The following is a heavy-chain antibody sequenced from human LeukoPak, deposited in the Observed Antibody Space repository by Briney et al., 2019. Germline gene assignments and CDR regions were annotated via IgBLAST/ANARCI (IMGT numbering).Heavy chain of an antibody. CDR1: GFTFNNYA. V-gene: IGHV3-23*01. CDR3: ARLRDLGYCSAGSCYPLPDY. CDR2: FSSSGGST. Sequence: PGGSLRLSCASSGFTFNNYAMTWVRQAPGKGLEWVSAFSSSGGSTYYADSLKGRFTISRDNSKNKLYLQMNSLRGEDTAVYYCARLRDLGYCSAGSCYPLPDYWGQGTLVTVSS. D-gene: IGHD2-15*01. J-gene: IGHJ4*02.